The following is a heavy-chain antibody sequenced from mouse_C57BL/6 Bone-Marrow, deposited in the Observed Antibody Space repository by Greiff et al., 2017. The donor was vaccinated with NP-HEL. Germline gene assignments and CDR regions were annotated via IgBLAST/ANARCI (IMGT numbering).Heavy chain of an antibody. Sequence: VQLVESGAELVRPGTSVKMSCKASGYTFTNYWIGWAKQRPGHGLEWIGDIYPGGGYTNYNEKFKGKATLTADKSSSTAYMQFSGLTSEDSAIYYCARGGGLWYFDYWGQGTTLTVSS. V-gene: IGHV1-63*01. D-gene: IGHD1-1*02. J-gene: IGHJ2*01. CDR3: ARGGGLWYFDY. CDR1: GYTFTNYW. CDR2: IYPGGGYT.